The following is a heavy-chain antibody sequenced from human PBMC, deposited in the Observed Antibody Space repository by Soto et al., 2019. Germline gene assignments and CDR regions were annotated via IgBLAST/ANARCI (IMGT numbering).Heavy chain of an antibody. Sequence: GGSLRLSCAASGFTFNNYWMHWVRQAPGKGLVWVSRINSNGSTTSYADSVKGRFTISRDNAKNTLYLQMNSLRAEDTAVYYCTGLPYWGQGTLVTVSS. J-gene: IGHJ4*02. V-gene: IGHV3-74*01. CDR3: TGLPY. CDR1: GFTFNNYW. CDR2: INSNGSTT.